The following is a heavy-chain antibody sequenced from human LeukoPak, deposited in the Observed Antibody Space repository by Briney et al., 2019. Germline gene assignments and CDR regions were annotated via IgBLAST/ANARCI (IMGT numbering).Heavy chain of an antibody. Sequence: PGGSLRLSCIASGFSFSSYSMSWVRQAPGRGLDWVALIDRGSSVIYYADSVKGRFTISRDNAKNSLYLQMNNLRAEDTALYYCARDLPAATARGQGTQVTVSS. CDR2: IDRGSSVI. D-gene: IGHD2-2*01. J-gene: IGHJ4*02. CDR1: GFSFSSYS. CDR3: ARDLPAATA. V-gene: IGHV3-21*01.